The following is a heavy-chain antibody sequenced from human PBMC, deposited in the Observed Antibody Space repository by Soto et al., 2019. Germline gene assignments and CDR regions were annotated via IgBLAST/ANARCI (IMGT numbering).Heavy chain of an antibody. CDR2: INPSGGST. V-gene: IGHV1-46*01. Sequence: GASVKVSCKASGYTFTSYYMHWVRQAPGQGLEWMGIINPSGGSTSYAQKFQGRVTMTRDTSTSTVYMELSSLRSEDTAVYYCARVYLDHIAVGGTRYFQHWGQGTLVTVSS. CDR1: GYTFTSYY. CDR3: ARVYLDHIAVGGTRYFQH. D-gene: IGHD6-19*01. J-gene: IGHJ1*01.